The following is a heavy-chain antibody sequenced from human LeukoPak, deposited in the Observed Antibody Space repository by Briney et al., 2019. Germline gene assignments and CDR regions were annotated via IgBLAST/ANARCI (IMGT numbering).Heavy chain of an antibody. CDR1: GGSISSYY. D-gene: IGHD3-3*01. J-gene: IGHJ4*02. V-gene: IGHV4-59*01. CDR3: ARGDDFWSGYPSFDY. CDR2: IYYSGST. Sequence: SETLSLTCTVSGGSISSYYWSWIRQPPGKGLEWIGYIYYSGSTNYNPSLKSRVTISVDTSKNQFSLKLSSVTAADTAVYYCARGDDFWSGYPSFDYWGQGTLVTVSS.